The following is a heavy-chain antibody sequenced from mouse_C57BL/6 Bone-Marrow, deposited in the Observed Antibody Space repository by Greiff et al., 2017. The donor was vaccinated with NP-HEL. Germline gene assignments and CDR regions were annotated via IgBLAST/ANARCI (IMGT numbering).Heavy chain of an antibody. J-gene: IGHJ2*01. Sequence: VQLQQSGAELVRPGASVKLSCTASGFNIKDDYMHWVKQRPEQGLEWIGWIDPENGDTEYASKFQGKATITADTSSNTAYLQLSSLTSEDTAVYYCTGGPRGDYWGQGTTLTVSS. CDR3: TGGPRGDY. CDR2: IDPENGDT. CDR1: GFNIKDDY. V-gene: IGHV14-4*01.